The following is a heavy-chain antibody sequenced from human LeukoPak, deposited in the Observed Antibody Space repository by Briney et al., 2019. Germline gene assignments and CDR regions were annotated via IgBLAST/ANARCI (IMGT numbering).Heavy chain of an antibody. J-gene: IGHJ5*02. Sequence: GGSLRLSCTASGSTFSGSALHWVRQASGKGREWVGRIKSKTNNYATAYTESVEGRFTISRDDSKNTAYLQMNSLKTEDTAVYYCTYDFWSAYEVDPWGQGTLVTVSS. V-gene: IGHV3-73*01. CDR3: TYDFWSAYEVDP. CDR2: IKSKTNNYAT. CDR1: GSTFSGSA. D-gene: IGHD3-3*01.